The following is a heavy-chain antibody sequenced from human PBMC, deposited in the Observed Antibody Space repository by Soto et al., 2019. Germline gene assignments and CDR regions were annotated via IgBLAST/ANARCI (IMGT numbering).Heavy chain of an antibody. D-gene: IGHD3-22*01. CDR1: GYTFTSYA. J-gene: IGHJ6*02. Sequence: ASVKVSCKASGYTFTSYAMHWVRQAPGQRLEWMGWINAGNGNTKYSQKFQGRVTITRDTSASTAYMELSSLRSEDTAVYYCARADSYYDSSGYRPPPHYYYYYGMDVWGQGTTVTVSS. CDR2: INAGNGNT. CDR3: ARADSYYDSSGYRPPPHYYYYYGMDV. V-gene: IGHV1-3*01.